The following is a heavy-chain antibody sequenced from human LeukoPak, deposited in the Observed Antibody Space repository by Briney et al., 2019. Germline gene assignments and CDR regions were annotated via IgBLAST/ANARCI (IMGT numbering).Heavy chain of an antibody. CDR1: GFTFSSYS. CDR2: ISSSSSYI. CDR3: ARDVMGLLTGYPYYFDY. V-gene: IGHV3-21*01. D-gene: IGHD3-9*01. Sequence: GGSLRLSCAASGFTFSSYSMNWVRQAPGKGLKSVSSISSSSSYIYYADSVKGRFTISRDNAKNSLYLQMNSLRAEDTAVYYCARDVMGLLTGYPYYFDYWGQGTLVTVSS. J-gene: IGHJ4*02.